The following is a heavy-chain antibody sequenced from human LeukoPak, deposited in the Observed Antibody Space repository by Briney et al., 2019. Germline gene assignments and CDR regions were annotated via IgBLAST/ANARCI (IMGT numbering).Heavy chain of an antibody. V-gene: IGHV3-30*02. CDR2: IRYDGSNK. CDR1: GFTFSSYG. J-gene: IGHJ4*02. Sequence: GGSLRLSCAASGFTFSSYGMHWVRQAPGKGLEWVAFIRYDGSNKYYADSVKGRFTISRDNSKNTLYLQMNSLRAEDTAVYYCAKDTDRIRSGWYYFDYWGQGTLVTVSS. CDR3: AKDTDRIRSGWYYFDY. D-gene: IGHD6-19*01.